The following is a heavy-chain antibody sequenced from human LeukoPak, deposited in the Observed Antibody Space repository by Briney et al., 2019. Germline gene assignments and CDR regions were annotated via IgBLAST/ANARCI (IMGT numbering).Heavy chain of an antibody. Sequence: GASVKVSCKASGGTFSSYAISWVRQAPGQGLEWTGGIIPIFGTANYAQKFQGRVTITADESTSTAYMELSSLRSEDTAVYYCARSQGYCSGGSCYEPDYWGQGTLVTVSS. CDR2: IIPIFGTA. D-gene: IGHD2-15*01. CDR3: ARSQGYCSGGSCYEPDY. V-gene: IGHV1-69*13. J-gene: IGHJ4*02. CDR1: GGTFSSYA.